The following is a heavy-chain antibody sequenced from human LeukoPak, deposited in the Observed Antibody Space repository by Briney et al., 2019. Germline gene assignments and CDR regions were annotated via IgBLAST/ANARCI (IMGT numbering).Heavy chain of an antibody. Sequence: SETLSLTCTVSGGSISSSSYYWGWIRQPPGKGLEWIGEINHSGSTNYNPSLKSRVTISVDTSKNQFSLKLSSVTAADTAVYYCATLPTGHWFDPWGQGTLVTVSS. CDR3: ATLPTGHWFDP. CDR2: INHSGST. CDR1: GGSISSSSYY. J-gene: IGHJ5*02. V-gene: IGHV4-39*07.